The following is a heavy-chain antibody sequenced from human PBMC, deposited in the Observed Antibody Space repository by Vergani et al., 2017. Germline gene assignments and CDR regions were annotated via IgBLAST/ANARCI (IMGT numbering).Heavy chain of an antibody. CDR1: GFTFSSYG. V-gene: IGHV3-30*18. D-gene: IGHD1-1*01. CDR2: ISYDGSNK. J-gene: IGHJ6*03. CDR3: AKGKGPQRYYYDMDV. Sequence: QVQLVESGGGVVQPGRSLRLSCAASGFTFSSYGMHWVRQAPGKGLEWVAVISYDGSNKYYADSVKGRFTISRDNSKNTLYLQMNSLRAEDTAVYYCAKGKGPQRYYYDMDVWGKGTTVTVSS.